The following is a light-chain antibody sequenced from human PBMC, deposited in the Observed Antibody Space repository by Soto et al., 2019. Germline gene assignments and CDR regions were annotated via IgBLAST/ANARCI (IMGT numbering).Light chain of an antibody. Sequence: EIVLTQSPDTLSLSPGERVTLSCRASQRMTNNFLAWFQQKPGLAPRLLIPGASTRASGVPDRFTGGGSGTDFVRTISRVEPEDFAVYYCQQYGRSPFTFGQGTKLQIK. CDR3: QQYGRSPFT. J-gene: IGKJ2*01. V-gene: IGKV3-20*01. CDR2: GAS. CDR1: QRMTNNF.